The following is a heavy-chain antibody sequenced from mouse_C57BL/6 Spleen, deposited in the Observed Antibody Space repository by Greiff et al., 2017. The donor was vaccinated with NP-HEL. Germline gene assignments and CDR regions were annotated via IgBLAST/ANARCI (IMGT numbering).Heavy chain of an antibody. J-gene: IGHJ3*01. CDR3: ARWVWGGWIAY. Sequence: EVKVVESGPDLVKPGASVKLSCTASGYSFTDYNMHWVKQSHGKSLEWIGVINPNCGTTSYNEKFKGKATLTVDKASSTAYMQLNSLTSEDSAVYYGARWVWGGWIAYWGQGTMVTVS. CDR2: INPNCGTT. D-gene: IGHD4-1*01. V-gene: IGHV1-39*01. CDR1: GYSFTDYN.